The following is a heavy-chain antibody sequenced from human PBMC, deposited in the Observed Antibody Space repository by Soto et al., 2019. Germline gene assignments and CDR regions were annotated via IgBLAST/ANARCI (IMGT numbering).Heavy chain of an antibody. V-gene: IGHV1-58*01. D-gene: IGHD1-7*01. CDR2: IVVGSGNT. CDR3: AADNITGTTLYYYYGMDV. J-gene: IGHJ6*02. CDR1: GFTFTSSA. Sequence: GASVKVSCKASGFTFTSSAVQWVRQARGQRLEWIGWIVVGSGNTNYAQKFQERVTITRDMSTSTAYMELSSLRSEDTAVYYCAADNITGTTLYYYYGMDVWGQGTTVTVSS.